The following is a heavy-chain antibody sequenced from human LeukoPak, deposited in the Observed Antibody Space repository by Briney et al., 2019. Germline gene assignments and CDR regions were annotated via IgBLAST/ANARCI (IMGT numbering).Heavy chain of an antibody. V-gene: IGHV4-34*01. J-gene: IGHJ5*02. Sequence: SETLSLTCAAYGGSFSGYYWSWIRQPPGKGLEWIGEINHSGSTNYNPSLKSRVTISVDTSKNQFSLKLSSVTAADTAVYYCARGRGTIFGVVTSNWFDPRGQGTLVTVSS. CDR1: GGSFSGYY. D-gene: IGHD3-3*01. CDR2: INHSGST. CDR3: ARGRGTIFGVVTSNWFDP.